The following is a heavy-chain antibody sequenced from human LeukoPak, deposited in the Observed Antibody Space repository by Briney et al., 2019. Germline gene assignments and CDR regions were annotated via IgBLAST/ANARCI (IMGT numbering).Heavy chain of an antibody. J-gene: IGHJ4*02. Sequence: ASVKVSCKASGYTFTGYYMHWVRQAPGQGLEWMGWINPNSGGTNYAQKFQGRVTMTRDTSISTAYMELSRLRSDDTAVYYCAGCEQIGGYYFNLCDYWGQGTLVTVSS. CDR2: INPNSGGT. CDR3: AGCEQIGGYYFNLCDY. V-gene: IGHV1-2*02. CDR1: GYTFTGYY. D-gene: IGHD2/OR15-2a*01.